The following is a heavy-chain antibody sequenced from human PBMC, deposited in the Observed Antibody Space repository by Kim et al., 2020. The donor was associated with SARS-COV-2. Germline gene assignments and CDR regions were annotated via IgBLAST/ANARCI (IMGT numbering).Heavy chain of an antibody. V-gene: IGHV3-21*04. CDR2: ISSRSSLT. CDR3: ARDHGNNSTSFD. D-gene: IGHD6-13*01. Sequence: GGSLRLSCAASGFTFSNYTMNWVRQAPGKGLDRVSSISSRSSLTYYVDSVQGRFTIFRDNSQNTLYLQINSLRAEDTAVYYCARDHGNNSTSFD. J-gene: IGHJ4*01. CDR1: GFTFSNYT.